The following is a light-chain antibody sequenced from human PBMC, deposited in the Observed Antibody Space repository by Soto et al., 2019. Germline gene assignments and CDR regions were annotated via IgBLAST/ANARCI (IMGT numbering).Light chain of an antibody. V-gene: IGKV2D-29*01. CDR3: MQNIQLPLT. J-gene: IGKJ4*01. CDR1: QSLLHSDGKTY. Sequence: DLVMTPTPLSRSLTTGQTASISCRSSQSLLHSDGKTYVYWYLQKPGQPPQLLIYEVSNRFSGVPDRFSGSGSGTDFTLKISRVEAEDVGVYYCMQNIQLPLTFGGGTKVDIK. CDR2: EVS.